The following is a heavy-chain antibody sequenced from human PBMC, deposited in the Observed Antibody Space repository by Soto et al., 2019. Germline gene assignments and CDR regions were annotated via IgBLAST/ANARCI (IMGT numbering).Heavy chain of an antibody. J-gene: IGHJ6*02. CDR3: AAYGSGSYIYYYYYGMDV. D-gene: IGHD3-10*01. Sequence: GASVKVSCKASGYTFTGYYMHWVRQAPGQGLEWMGWINPNSGGTNYAQKFQGRVTMTRDTSISTAYMELSRLRSDDTAVYYCAAYGSGSYIYYYYYGMDVWGQGTTVTVSS. CDR1: GYTFTGYY. CDR2: INPNSGGT. V-gene: IGHV1-2*02.